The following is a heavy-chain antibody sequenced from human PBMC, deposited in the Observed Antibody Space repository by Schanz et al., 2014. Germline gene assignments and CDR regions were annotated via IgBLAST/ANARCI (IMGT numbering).Heavy chain of an antibody. CDR2: INTGGNT. Sequence: EVQLVESGGGLVQPGGSLRLSCTASGFTFSDYWMSWVRQAPGKGLEWVSAINTGGNTYYADSVRSRFTMSRDNSKNTQYLQMNSLRAEDTAVYYCAKGRFGELSAFDIWGQGTMVTVSS. D-gene: IGHD3-10*01. V-gene: IGHV3-23*04. J-gene: IGHJ3*02. CDR1: GFTFSDYW. CDR3: AKGRFGELSAFDI.